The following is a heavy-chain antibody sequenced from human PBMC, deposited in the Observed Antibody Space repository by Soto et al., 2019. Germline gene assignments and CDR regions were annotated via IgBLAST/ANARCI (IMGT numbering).Heavy chain of an antibody. CDR3: ARGLRRYDSSGSSDYFDY. CDR1: GYTFINYY. CDR2: VNPTGGST. Sequence: QVQLVQSGAEVKKPGASVKVSCKASGYTFINYYMHWVRQAPGQGLEWMGIVNPTGGSTNYAQKFQRGVTLTRDTSSNTGYMELSSLRSEDTAVYYCARGLRRYDSSGSSDYFDYWGQGTLVTVSS. V-gene: IGHV1-46*03. J-gene: IGHJ4*02. D-gene: IGHD3-22*01.